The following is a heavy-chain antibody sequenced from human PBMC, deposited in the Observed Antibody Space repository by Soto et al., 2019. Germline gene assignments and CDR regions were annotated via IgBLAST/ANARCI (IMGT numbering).Heavy chain of an antibody. CDR3: AKIMIQGVLVDALDV. J-gene: IGHJ6*02. V-gene: IGHV3-23*01. D-gene: IGHD3-10*01. CDR1: GFVFRNLT. Sequence: DVQLLESGGGVVQPGGSLRLSCAASGFVFRNLTMYWVRQAPGKGLEYVAIISFNGGVIFDADSVRGRFTISRDNAKNILYLDMTNLRPEDSGVYYCAKIMIQGVLVDALDVWGRGTTVTVS. CDR2: ISFNGGVI.